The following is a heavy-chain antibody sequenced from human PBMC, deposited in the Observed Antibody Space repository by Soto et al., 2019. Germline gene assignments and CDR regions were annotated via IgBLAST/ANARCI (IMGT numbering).Heavy chain of an antibody. J-gene: IGHJ4*02. D-gene: IGHD4-4*01. CDR3: ARSKYIDY. V-gene: IGHV3-48*02. Sequence: VGSLRLSCVVSGFTFSSYNMNWVRQAPGKGLEWVTYISGSGSTIYYADSVKGRFTISRDNVKNSLYLQMNSLRDEDTAVYYCARSKYIDYWGQGTLVTVSS. CDR1: GFTFSSYN. CDR2: ISGSGSTI.